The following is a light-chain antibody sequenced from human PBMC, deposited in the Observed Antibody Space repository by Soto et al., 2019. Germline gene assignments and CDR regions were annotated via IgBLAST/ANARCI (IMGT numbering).Light chain of an antibody. CDR3: SSHTSGNTRV. CDR2: EVT. V-gene: IGLV2-14*01. CDR1: TGDVGGYDY. J-gene: IGLJ1*01. Sequence: QSVLTQPASVSGSPGQSITICCTGTTGDVGGYDYVSWYQQYPYKAPKLIIYEVTNRPSGISNRFSGSKSGNTAFLTIYGLQAEDEAEYYCSSHTSGNTRVFGTGTKVTVL.